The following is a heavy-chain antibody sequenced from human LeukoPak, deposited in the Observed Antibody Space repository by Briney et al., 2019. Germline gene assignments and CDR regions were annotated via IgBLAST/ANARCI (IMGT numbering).Heavy chain of an antibody. CDR3: ARGGSVGSYYYFDY. Sequence: GGSLRLSCAASGFTVRNTYMTWVRQAPGKGLEWVSVIYSGGNTYYADSVKGRFTTSRDNSKNTLFLQMNSLRAEDTAVYFCARGGSVGSYYYFDYWGQGTLVTVSS. J-gene: IGHJ4*02. D-gene: IGHD1-26*01. CDR2: IYSGGNT. CDR1: GFTVRNTY. V-gene: IGHV3-53*01.